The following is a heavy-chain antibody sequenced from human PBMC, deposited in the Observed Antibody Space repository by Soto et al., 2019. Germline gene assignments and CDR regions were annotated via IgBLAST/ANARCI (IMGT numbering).Heavy chain of an antibody. CDR1: GGSISSSNYY. CDR3: ARHAYCTGGSCYSRLYYYYYHMDV. J-gene: IGHJ6*03. CDR2: IYYSGST. D-gene: IGHD2-15*01. V-gene: IGHV4-39*01. Sequence: QLQLQEWGPGLVRPSETLSLTCTVSGGSISSSNYYWGWIRQPPGKGLEWIGSIYYSGSTYDNPSSKSRVTISVDTSKNQYSLKLSSVTAAGTAVYYCARHAYCTGGSCYSRLYYYYYHMDVGGKGTTVTVS.